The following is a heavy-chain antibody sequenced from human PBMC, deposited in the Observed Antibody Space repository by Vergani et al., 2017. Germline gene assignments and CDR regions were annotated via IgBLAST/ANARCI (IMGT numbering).Heavy chain of an antibody. CDR3: ARVNTETNGHLYYYYYMDV. Sequence: QVQLQQWGGGLLKPSETLSLTCVVNGGSFTSYHWTWIRQSPGEGLEWVGDIDHTGRPDYNPSLKSRLTMSVDKSRNQFSLTLNSWTATDTAIYFCARVNTETNGHLYYYYYMDVWGQGTAVTVS. V-gene: IGHV4-34*01. D-gene: IGHD4-11*01. CDR1: GGSFTSYH. CDR2: IDHTGRP. J-gene: IGHJ6*03.